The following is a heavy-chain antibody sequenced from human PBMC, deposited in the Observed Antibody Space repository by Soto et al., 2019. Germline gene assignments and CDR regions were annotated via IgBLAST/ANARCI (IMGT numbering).Heavy chain of an antibody. Sequence: QVQLVESGGGVVQPGRSLRLSCAASGFTFSSYAMHWVRQAPGKGLEWVAVISYDGSNKYYADSVKGRFTISRDNSKNTLYLQMNSLRADDTAVYYCARESNYYDSSGYLGLDYWGQGTLVTVSS. CDR3: ARESNYYDSSGYLGLDY. V-gene: IGHV3-30-3*01. CDR1: GFTFSSYA. CDR2: ISYDGSNK. J-gene: IGHJ4*02. D-gene: IGHD3-22*01.